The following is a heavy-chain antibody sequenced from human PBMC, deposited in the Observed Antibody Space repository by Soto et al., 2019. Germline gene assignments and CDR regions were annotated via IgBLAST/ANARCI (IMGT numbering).Heavy chain of an antibody. Sequence: PGGSLRLSCAASGFIFSSFAMSWVRQAPGKGLEWVSTISNNGGSTYSADSVKGRFTISRDNSKNTLYLQMNSRRAEDTAVYYCAKDPDISGWYQTDLDYWGQGTLVTVSS. CDR3: AKDPDISGWYQTDLDY. V-gene: IGHV3-23*01. CDR1: GFIFSSFA. D-gene: IGHD6-19*01. CDR2: ISNNGGST. J-gene: IGHJ4*02.